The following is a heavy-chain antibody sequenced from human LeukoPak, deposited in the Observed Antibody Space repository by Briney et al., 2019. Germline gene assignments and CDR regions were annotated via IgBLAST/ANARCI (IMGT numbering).Heavy chain of an antibody. Sequence: SVKVSCKASGGTFSSYAISWVRQAPGQGLEWMGRIIPILGIANYAQKFQGRVTITADKSTSTAYMELSSLRSEDTAVYYCARVHLYDSSGYYDYWGQGTLVTVSS. V-gene: IGHV1-69*04. CDR3: ARVHLYDSSGYYDY. CDR1: GGTFSSYA. CDR2: IIPILGIA. D-gene: IGHD3-22*01. J-gene: IGHJ4*02.